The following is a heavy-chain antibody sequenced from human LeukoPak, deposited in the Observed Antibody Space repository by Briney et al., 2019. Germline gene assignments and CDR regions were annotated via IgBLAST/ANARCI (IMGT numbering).Heavy chain of an antibody. CDR3: ARGPIYYGSGSYVGYFDY. Sequence: SETLSLTCTVSGGSISSSGYFWGWIRQPPGKGLEWIGSIYYSGSTYYNPSLKSRVTISVDTSKNQFSLKLSSVTAADTAVYYCARGPIYYGSGSYVGYFDYWGQGTLVTVSS. CDR2: IYYSGST. CDR1: GGSISSSGYF. J-gene: IGHJ4*02. V-gene: IGHV4-39*07. D-gene: IGHD3-10*01.